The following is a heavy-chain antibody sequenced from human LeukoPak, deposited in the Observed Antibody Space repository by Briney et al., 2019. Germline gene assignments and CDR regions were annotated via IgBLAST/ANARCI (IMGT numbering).Heavy chain of an antibody. D-gene: IGHD3-22*01. CDR1: GFTFSSYS. CDR3: VGTHSSGYYYFDS. Sequence: GGSLRLSCAASGFTFSSYSMSWVRQAPGKGLIWVSRIDGDESATYYGDSVKGRFTISRDNAKNTLYLQMNSLRVEDTAVYYCVGTHSSGYYYFDSWGQGTLVTVSS. CDR2: IDGDESAT. J-gene: IGHJ4*02. V-gene: IGHV3-74*01.